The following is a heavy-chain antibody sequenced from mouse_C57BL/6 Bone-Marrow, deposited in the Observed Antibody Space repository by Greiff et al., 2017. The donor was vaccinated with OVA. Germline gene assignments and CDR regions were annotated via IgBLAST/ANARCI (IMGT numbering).Heavy chain of an antibody. Sequence: VQLQQSGAELVRPGASVTLSCKASGYTFTDYEMHWVKQTPVHGLEWIGAIDPETGGTAYNQKFKGKAILTADKSSSTAYMELRSLTSEDSAVYYCARASNYTYCGQGTLVTVSA. CDR1: GYTFTDYE. J-gene: IGHJ3*01. CDR2: IDPETGGT. CDR3: ARASNYTY. V-gene: IGHV1-15*01. D-gene: IGHD2-5*01.